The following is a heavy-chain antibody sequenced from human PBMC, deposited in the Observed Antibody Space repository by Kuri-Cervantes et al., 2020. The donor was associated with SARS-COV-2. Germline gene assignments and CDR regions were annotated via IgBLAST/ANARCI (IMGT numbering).Heavy chain of an antibody. CDR2: INHSGNT. V-gene: IGHV4-34*01. CDR3: ARRNCGGDCASYQFFYFDY. Sequence: GSLRLSCAASGFTFSSYSMNWVRQAPGKGLEWIGEINHSGNTNYDPSLKSRVTISIDTSKNQFSLKLSSVTASDTGVYYCARRNCGGDCASYQFFYFDYWGQGTLVTVSS. CDR1: GFTFSSYS. D-gene: IGHD2-21*02. J-gene: IGHJ4*02.